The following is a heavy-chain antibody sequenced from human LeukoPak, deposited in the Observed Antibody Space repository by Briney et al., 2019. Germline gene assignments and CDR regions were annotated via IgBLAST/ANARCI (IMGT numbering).Heavy chain of an antibody. Sequence: GGSLRLSCAASGFTFSDDYMSWIRQAPGKGLEWVSYISGSTTDTKYADSVKGRFTISRDNSKNTLYLQMNSLRAEDTAVYYCAKVSSHYNVTFGGVIVTYFDYWGQGTLVTVSS. D-gene: IGHD3-16*02. J-gene: IGHJ4*02. V-gene: IGHV3-11*05. CDR2: ISGSTTDT. CDR1: GFTFSDDY. CDR3: AKVSSHYNVTFGGVIVTYFDY.